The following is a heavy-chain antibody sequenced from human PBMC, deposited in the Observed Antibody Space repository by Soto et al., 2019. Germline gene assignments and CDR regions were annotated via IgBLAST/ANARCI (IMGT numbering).Heavy chain of an antibody. CDR1: GYSFTSYG. J-gene: IGHJ6*02. Sequence: QVQLVQSAGEVKKPGASVKVSCKASGYSFTSYGISWVRRAPGQGLEWMGWISPYNGHTQFVERFQGRVTMTTDTSTKTADMELRNQRSDDTAHYYCARDLTIVPATHPRLENYGMDVWGQGTTVIVSS. D-gene: IGHD2-2*01. CDR3: ARDLTIVPATHPRLENYGMDV. V-gene: IGHV1-18*01. CDR2: ISPYNGHT.